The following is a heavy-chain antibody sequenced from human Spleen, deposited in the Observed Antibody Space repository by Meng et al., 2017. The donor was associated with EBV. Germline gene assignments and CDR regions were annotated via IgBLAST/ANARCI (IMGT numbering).Heavy chain of an antibody. Sequence: QITLKESVPTRVKPTPTLTLTCTFSGFSRTTYGVGVGWLRQPPGKALEWLALIYWDDDKRYRPSLRSRLTIAKDTSKNQVLLTMTNVDPVDTATYYCAHRPPYNSGWAHFDYWGQGTLVTVSS. CDR1: GFSRTTYGVG. V-gene: IGHV2-5*02. J-gene: IGHJ4*02. D-gene: IGHD6-19*01. CDR3: AHRPPYNSGWAHFDY. CDR2: IYWDDDK.